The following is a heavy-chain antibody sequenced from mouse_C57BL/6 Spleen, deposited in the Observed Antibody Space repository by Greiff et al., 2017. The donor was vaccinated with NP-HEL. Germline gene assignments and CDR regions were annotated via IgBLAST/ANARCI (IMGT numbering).Heavy chain of an antibody. Sequence: VQLQQSGPELVKPGASVKISCKASGYTFTDYYMNWVKQSPGKSLEWIGDINPNNGGTSYNQKFKGKATLTVDKSSSTAYMELRSLTSEDSAVYFCARHGDFDYWGQGTTLTVSS. J-gene: IGHJ2*01. CDR1: GYTFTDYY. CDR3: ARHGDFDY. CDR2: INPNNGGT. V-gene: IGHV1-26*01.